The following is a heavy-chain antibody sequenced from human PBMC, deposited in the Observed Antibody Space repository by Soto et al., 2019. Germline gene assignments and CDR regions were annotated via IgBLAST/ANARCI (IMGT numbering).Heavy chain of an antibody. CDR2: IYYSGST. Sequence: ASEALSVTCTVSGGSISSSSYYWGWIRQPPGKGLEWIGSIYYSGSTYYNPSLKSRVTISVDTSKNQFSLKLSSVTAADTAVYYCARLDSTGYGDYFDYWGQGTLVTVSS. CDR1: GGSISSSSYY. J-gene: IGHJ4*02. D-gene: IGHD4-17*01. CDR3: ARLDSTGYGDYFDY. V-gene: IGHV4-39*01.